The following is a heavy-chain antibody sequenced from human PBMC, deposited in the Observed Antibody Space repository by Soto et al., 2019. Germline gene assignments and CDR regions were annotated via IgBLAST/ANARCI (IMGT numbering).Heavy chain of an antibody. J-gene: IGHJ5*02. Sequence: HVRLQESGPGLVQPSETLSLTCSIFGGSMSGYHWNWIRQTPGKGVEWIGYFHNSGSPTYSSSLKSRVTISVDKSAKQSSLRLTSVTAEDTAVYWCARDPVDGYAFFDSWGQGVLVTVSS. CDR2: FHNSGSP. D-gene: IGHD5-12*01. CDR1: GGSMSGYH. V-gene: IGHV4-59*01. CDR3: ARDPVDGYAFFDS.